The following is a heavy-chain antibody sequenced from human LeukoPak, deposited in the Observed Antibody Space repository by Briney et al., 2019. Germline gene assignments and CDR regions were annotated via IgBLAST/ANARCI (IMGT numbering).Heavy chain of an antibody. J-gene: IGHJ5*02. CDR2: ISYDGSNK. Sequence: TRGSLRLSCAASGFTFSSYAMHWVRQAPGKGLEWVAVISYDGSNKYYADSVKGRFTISRDNSKNTLYLQMNSLRAEDTAVYYCARVGIAAADNWFDPWGQGTLVTVSS. CDR3: ARVGIAAADNWFDP. V-gene: IGHV3-30-3*01. D-gene: IGHD6-13*01. CDR1: GFTFSSYA.